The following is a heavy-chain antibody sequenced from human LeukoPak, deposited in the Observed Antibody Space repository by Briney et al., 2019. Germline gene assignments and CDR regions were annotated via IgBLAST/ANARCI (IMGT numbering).Heavy chain of an antibody. D-gene: IGHD1-26*01. Sequence: GGSLRLSCAASGFTFSSYAMSWVRQAPGKGLEWVSAISGSGGSIYCADSVKGRFTISRDNSKNTLYLQMNSLRAEDTAVYYCANTIYSGSYFDYWGQGTLVTVSS. CDR2: ISGSGGSI. V-gene: IGHV3-23*01. CDR1: GFTFSSYA. J-gene: IGHJ4*02. CDR3: ANTIYSGSYFDY.